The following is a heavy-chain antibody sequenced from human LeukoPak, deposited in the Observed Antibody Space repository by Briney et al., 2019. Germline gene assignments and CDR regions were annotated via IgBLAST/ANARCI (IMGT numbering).Heavy chain of an antibody. CDR1: GFTFSSYG. J-gene: IGHJ6*02. V-gene: IGHV3-33*01. Sequence: GGSLRLSCAASGFTFSSYGMHWVRQAPGKGLEWVAVIWYDGSNKYCADSVKGRFTISRDNSKNTLYLQMNSLRAEDTAVYYCARGGAGDDYNSDYYYYGMDVWGQGTTVTVSS. D-gene: IGHD5-24*01. CDR2: IWYDGSNK. CDR3: ARGGAGDDYNSDYYYYGMDV.